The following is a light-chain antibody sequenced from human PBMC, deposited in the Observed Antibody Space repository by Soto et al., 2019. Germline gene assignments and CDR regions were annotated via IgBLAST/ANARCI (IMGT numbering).Light chain of an antibody. CDR1: SSDVGDYDF. Sequence: QSVLTQPASVSGSPGQSITISCTGSSSDVGDYDFVSWYQQHPGKAPKLIIYEVSDRPSGVSNRFSGSKSGNTASLTISRLQAEDDAHYYCSSFTSTSTLVVFGGGTKLTVL. V-gene: IGLV2-14*01. CDR2: EVS. CDR3: SSFTSTSTLVV. J-gene: IGLJ2*01.